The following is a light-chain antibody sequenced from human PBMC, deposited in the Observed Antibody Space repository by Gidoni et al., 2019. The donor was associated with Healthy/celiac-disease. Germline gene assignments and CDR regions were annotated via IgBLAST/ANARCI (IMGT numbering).Light chain of an antibody. Sequence: SALTQPASVSGSPGPSITITFTYTSSDVGGYNYVSWYQQHPGKAPKLMIYEVSNRPSGVSNRFSGSKSGNTASLTISGLQAEDEADYYCSSYTSSSTLYVFGTGTKVTVL. J-gene: IGLJ1*01. V-gene: IGLV2-14*01. CDR1: SSDVGGYNY. CDR2: EVS. CDR3: SSYTSSSTLYV.